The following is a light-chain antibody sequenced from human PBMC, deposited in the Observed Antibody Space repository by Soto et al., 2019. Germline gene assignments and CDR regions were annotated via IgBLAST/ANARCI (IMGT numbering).Light chain of an antibody. J-gene: IGLJ3*02. CDR3: QVWDSSDHRV. CDR1: YIGGKS. V-gene: IGLV3-21*02. CDR2: DDN. Sequence: ASISCGGDYIGGKSVHWYQQKPDQAPVLVVYDDNDRPSGIPERVSGSKSGSTATLTISRVEVGDEADYYCQVWDSSDHRVFGGGTQLTVL.